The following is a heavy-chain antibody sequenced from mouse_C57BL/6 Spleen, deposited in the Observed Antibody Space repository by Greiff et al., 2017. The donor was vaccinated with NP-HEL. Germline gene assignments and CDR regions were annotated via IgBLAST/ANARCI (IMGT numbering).Heavy chain of an antibody. CDR2: ISDGGSYT. CDR3: ARSLIYYGNYWFAY. CDR1: GFTFSSYA. V-gene: IGHV5-4*03. D-gene: IGHD2-1*01. J-gene: IGHJ3*01. Sequence: EVKLVESGGGLVKPGGSLKLSCAASGFTFSSYAMSWVRQTPEKRLEWVATISDGGSYTYYPGNVKGRFTISRDNAKNNLYLQMSNLKSEDTAMYYCARSLIYYGNYWFAYWGQGTLVTVSA.